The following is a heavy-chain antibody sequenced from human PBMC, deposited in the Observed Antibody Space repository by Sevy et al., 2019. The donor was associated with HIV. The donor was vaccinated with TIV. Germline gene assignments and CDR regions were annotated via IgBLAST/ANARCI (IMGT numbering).Heavy chain of an antibody. CDR3: AKDIRVALVVPSPGYGMDV. CDR2: ISGSGDPT. CDR1: GFNFINYG. J-gene: IGHJ6*02. Sequence: GGSLRRSCAASGFNFINYGMSWVRQAPGKGLEWVSVISGSGDPTNYADSVKGRFVISRDNSKNTMYLQLNSLRAEETAVYYCAKDIRVALVVPSPGYGMDVWGHGTSVTVSS. V-gene: IGHV3-23*01. D-gene: IGHD2-15*01.